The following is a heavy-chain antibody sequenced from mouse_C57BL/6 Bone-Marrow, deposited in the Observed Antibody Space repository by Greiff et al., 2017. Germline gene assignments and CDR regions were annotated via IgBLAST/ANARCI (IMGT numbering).Heavy chain of an antibody. J-gene: IGHJ4*01. CDR2: ISSGGSYT. CDR3: ARHYYGSSYAMDY. V-gene: IGHV5-6*01. D-gene: IGHD1-1*01. CDR1: GFTFSSYG. Sequence: DVHLVESGGDLVKPGGSLKLSCAASGFTFSSYGMSWVRQTPDKRLEWVATISSGGSYTYYPDSVKGRITISRDNAKNTLYLQMSSLKSEDTAMYYCARHYYGSSYAMDYWGQGTSVTVSS.